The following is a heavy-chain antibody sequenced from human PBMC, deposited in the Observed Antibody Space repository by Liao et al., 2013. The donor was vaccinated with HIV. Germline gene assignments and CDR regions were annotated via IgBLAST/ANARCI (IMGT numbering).Heavy chain of an antibody. Sequence: QVQLQQWGAGLLKPSETLSLRCHVSGVSLSGYYWTWMRQSPGKGLEWIGEVDHSGNTKSKPSLRRRVNISVDTSNNQFSLRLRSLTAADTAVYYCAREEAYCSGGICYLFPKWYFDLWGRGTLVTVSS. CDR1: GVSLSGYY. CDR2: VDHSGNT. V-gene: IGHV4-34*01. CDR3: AREEAYCSGGICYLFPKWYFDL. D-gene: IGHD2-15*01. J-gene: IGHJ2*01.